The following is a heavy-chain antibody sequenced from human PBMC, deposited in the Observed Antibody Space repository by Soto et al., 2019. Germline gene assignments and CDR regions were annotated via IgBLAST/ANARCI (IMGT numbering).Heavy chain of an antibody. CDR3: ARVPRLRFLEWGGDRLYGMDV. CDR2: IYTSGST. Sequence: PSETLSLTCTVSGGSISSYYWSWIRQPAGKGLEWIGRIYTSGSTNYNPSLKSRVTMSVDTSKNQFSLKLSSVTAADTAVYYCARVPRLRFLEWGGDRLYGMDVWGQGTTVTVSS. CDR1: GGSISSYY. V-gene: IGHV4-4*07. D-gene: IGHD3-3*01. J-gene: IGHJ6*02.